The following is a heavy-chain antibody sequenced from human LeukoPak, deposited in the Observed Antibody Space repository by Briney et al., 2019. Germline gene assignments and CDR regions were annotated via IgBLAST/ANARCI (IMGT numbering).Heavy chain of an antibody. J-gene: IGHJ4*02. CDR3: ARDSIYSDSSGYYFDY. D-gene: IGHD3-22*01. CDR1: GLTFTNYN. V-gene: IGHV3-21*01. Sequence: GGSLRLSWVAAGLTFTNYNMNWVRQAPGKGLEWVSFISSSSTYIYYADSVKGRFTISRDNAKNLLYLQMNSLRAEDTAVYYCARDSIYSDSSGYYFDYWGQGTLVTVSS. CDR2: ISSSSTYI.